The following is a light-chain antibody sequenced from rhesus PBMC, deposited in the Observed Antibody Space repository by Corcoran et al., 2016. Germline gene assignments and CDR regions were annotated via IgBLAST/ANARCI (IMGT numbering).Light chain of an antibody. CDR1: QSVSSS. CDR3: QQYSNWPT. Sequence: EIVMTQSPATLSLSPGERATLSCRASQSVSSSLAWYQPKPGEAPRLLIYGASSRANGIPERFSGSVSGTEFTLTISSLETEDFAVYYCQQYSNWPTFGGGTKVEIK. CDR2: GAS. V-gene: IGKV3-42*03. J-gene: IGKJ4*01.